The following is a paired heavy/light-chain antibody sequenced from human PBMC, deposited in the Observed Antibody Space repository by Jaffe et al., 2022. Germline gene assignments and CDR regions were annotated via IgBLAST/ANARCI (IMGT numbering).Heavy chain of an antibody. J-gene: IGHJ4*02. CDR1: GFTFGDYA. Sequence: EVQLVESGGGLVQPGRSLRLSCTASGFTFGDYAMSWVRQAPGKGLEWVGFIRSKAYGGTTEYAASVKGRFTISRDDSKSIAYLQMNSLKTEDTAVYYCTRDFGELLWFGVLKVGYFDYWGQGTLVTVSS. CDR2: IRSKAYGGTT. V-gene: IGHV3-49*04. D-gene: IGHD3-10*01. CDR3: TRDFGELLWFGVLKVGYFDY.
Light chain of an antibody. CDR3: QQYDNLPL. CDR2: DAS. J-gene: IGKJ5*01. V-gene: IGKV1-33*01. Sequence: DIQMTQSPSSLSASVGDRVTITCQASQDISNYLNWYQQKPGKAPKLLIYDASNLETGVPSRFSGSGSGTDFTFTISSLQPEDIATYYCQQYDNLPLFGQGTRLEIK. CDR1: QDISNY.